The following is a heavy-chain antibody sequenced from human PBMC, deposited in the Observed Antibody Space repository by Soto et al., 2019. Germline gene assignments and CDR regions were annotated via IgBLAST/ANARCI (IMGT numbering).Heavy chain of an antibody. D-gene: IGHD2-2*01. Sequence: QVRMQESGPGLVKPSQTLSLTCSVSGGSISSGGYFWSWIRQHPGKGLGWIGYINYSGSTYYNPSLKSRVTISVDTSKNQFSLQLSSVTAADTALYYCARYLNTAGWFDPWGQGTLVTVSS. CDR2: INYSGST. CDR3: ARYLNTAGWFDP. CDR1: GGSISSGGYF. J-gene: IGHJ5*02. V-gene: IGHV4-31*03.